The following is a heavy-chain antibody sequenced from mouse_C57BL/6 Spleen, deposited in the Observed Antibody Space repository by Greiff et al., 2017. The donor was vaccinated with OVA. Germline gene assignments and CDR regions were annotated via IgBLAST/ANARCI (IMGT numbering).Heavy chain of an antibody. J-gene: IGHJ4*01. CDR3: ARDDYDRDAMDY. Sequence: EVKLMESEGGLVQPGSSMKLSCTASGFTFSDYYMAWVRQVPEKGLEWVANINYDGSSTYYLDSLKSRFIISRDNAKNILYLQMSSLKSEDTATYYCARDDYDRDAMDYWGQGTSVTVSS. CDR1: GFTFSDYY. V-gene: IGHV5-16*01. D-gene: IGHD2-4*01. CDR2: INYDGSST.